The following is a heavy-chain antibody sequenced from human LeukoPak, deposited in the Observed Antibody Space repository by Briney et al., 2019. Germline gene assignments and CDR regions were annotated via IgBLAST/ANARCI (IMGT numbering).Heavy chain of an antibody. D-gene: IGHD3-3*01. CDR2: INAYNGST. J-gene: IGHJ4*02. Sequence: ASVTVSCKASGYTFTRSGITWVRQASGQGLEWMGWINAYNGSTNYAQNFQGRVIMTTDPSTNTAYMELRSLRSDDTAVFYCARAFYYGFLSGYYTFDYWGPGTLVTVSS. V-gene: IGHV1-18*01. CDR3: ARAFYYGFLSGYYTFDY. CDR1: GYTFTRSG.